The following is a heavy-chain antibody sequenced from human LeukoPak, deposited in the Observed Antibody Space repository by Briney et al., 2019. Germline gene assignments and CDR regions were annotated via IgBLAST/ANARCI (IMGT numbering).Heavy chain of an antibody. CDR1: GGSISSSSYY. CDR2: IYYSGST. Sequence: PSETLSLTCTVSGGSISSSSYYWGWIRQPPGKGLEWIGCIYYSGSTYYNPSLKSRVTISVDTSKNQFSLKLSSVTAADTAVYYCANYCSSTGCYGMGQNWFDPWGQGTLVTVSS. V-gene: IGHV4-39*01. D-gene: IGHD2-2*01. J-gene: IGHJ5*02. CDR3: ANYCSSTGCYGMGQNWFDP.